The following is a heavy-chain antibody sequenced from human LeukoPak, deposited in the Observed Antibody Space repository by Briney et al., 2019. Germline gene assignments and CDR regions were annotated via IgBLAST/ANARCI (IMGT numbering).Heavy chain of an antibody. CDR3: ARRYSSGWYYRGGPFDY. CDR1: GFSISSGYY. V-gene: IGHV4-38-2*02. Sequence: SETLSLTCTVFGFSISSGYYWGWIRQPPGKGLECIGSIYHSGSTYYNPSLKSRVTISVDTSKNQFSLKLSSVTAADTAVYYCARRYSSGWYYRGGPFDYWGQGTLVTVSS. J-gene: IGHJ4*02. CDR2: IYHSGST. D-gene: IGHD6-19*01.